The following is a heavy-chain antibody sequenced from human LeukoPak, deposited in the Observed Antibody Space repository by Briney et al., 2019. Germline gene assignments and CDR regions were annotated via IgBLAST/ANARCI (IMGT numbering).Heavy chain of an antibody. CDR1: GYTFTSYW. Sequence: GESLTISCKGSGYTFTSYWIGWVRQTPGKGLEWMGIIYPGDSDTRYSPSFQGQVTISADKSISTAYLQWSSLKASDTAMYYCARQHRPYGYGAFGYWGQGTLVTVSS. D-gene: IGHD5-18*01. CDR2: IYPGDSDT. V-gene: IGHV5-51*01. CDR3: ARQHRPYGYGAFGY. J-gene: IGHJ4*02.